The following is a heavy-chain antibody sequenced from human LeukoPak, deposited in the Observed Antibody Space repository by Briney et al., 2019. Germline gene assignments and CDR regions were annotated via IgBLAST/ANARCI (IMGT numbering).Heavy chain of an antibody. D-gene: IGHD2-15*01. CDR3: AKGGYTTWFDP. V-gene: IGHV3-23*01. Sequence: GGSLRVSCAASGFTFRDYSMSWVRQAPGKGLEWVSNIRSTGGDTYYTDSVKGRFTISRDNSKNTLYLEMNSLRAEDTAVYYCAKGGYTTWFDPWGQGTLVTVSS. CDR2: IRSTGGDT. CDR1: GFTFRDYS. J-gene: IGHJ5*02.